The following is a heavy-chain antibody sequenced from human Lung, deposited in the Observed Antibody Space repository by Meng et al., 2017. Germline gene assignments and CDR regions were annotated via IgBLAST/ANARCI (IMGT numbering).Heavy chain of an antibody. J-gene: IGHJ4*02. V-gene: IGHV1-2*02. CDR3: ARGGCNRGSCPEDY. Sequence: QEQLVQSGAEVKKPGASVKVSCQASGYSFSDYYIHWVRQAPGQGLEWMGWIDTYSGDKNYAQKFQGRISMTRDRSLSTGYLELGSLRSDDTAVYYCARGGCNRGSCPEDYWGQGTLVTVSS. D-gene: IGHD2/OR15-2a*01. CDR1: GYSFSDYY. CDR2: IDTYSGDK.